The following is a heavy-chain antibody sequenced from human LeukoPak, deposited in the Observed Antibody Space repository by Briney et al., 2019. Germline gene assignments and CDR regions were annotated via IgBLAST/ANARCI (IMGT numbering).Heavy chain of an antibody. J-gene: IGHJ4*02. D-gene: IGHD2-2*01. CDR3: ARIVVVPAAMSEIDY. Sequence: GASVKVSCKASGYTFTGYYMHWVRQAPGQGLEWMGWINPNSGGTNYAQKFQGRVTMTRDTSISTAYMELSRLRSDDTAVYYCARIVVVPAAMSEIDYWGQGTLVTVSS. CDR1: GYTFTGYY. V-gene: IGHV1-2*02. CDR2: INPNSGGT.